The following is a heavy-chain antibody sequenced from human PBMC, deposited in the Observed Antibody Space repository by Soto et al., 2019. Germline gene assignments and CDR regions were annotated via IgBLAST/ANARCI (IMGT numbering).Heavy chain of an antibody. Sequence: QVQLVQSGAEVKKPGSSVKVSCKASGGTFSNYAFSWVRQAPGQGLEWLGGIMPLLGRPDYAQKFRARVTITAAESTSSAHMVLSSLRSEVTALYYCAIWLNEAGIGGNYYYGMDVWGQGTTVTVSS. CDR1: GGTFSNYA. D-gene: IGHD6-19*01. CDR3: AIWLNEAGIGGNYYYGMDV. CDR2: IMPLLGRP. V-gene: IGHV1-69*11. J-gene: IGHJ6*02.